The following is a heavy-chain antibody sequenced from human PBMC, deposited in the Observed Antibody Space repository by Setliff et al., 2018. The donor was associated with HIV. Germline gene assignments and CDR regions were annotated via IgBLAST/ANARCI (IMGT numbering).Heavy chain of an antibody. V-gene: IGHV1-69*13. CDR1: GGTFSSYA. CDR2: IIPIFGTA. D-gene: IGHD3-10*01. CDR3: ARGEATHGPGTYSIYS. Sequence: SVKVSCKASGGTFSSYAISWVRQAPGQGLEWMGGIIPIFGTANYAQKFQGRVTITADESTSTGYMEMSSLTSEDTAVYYCARGEATHGPGTYSIYSWGQGTLVTVSS. J-gene: IGHJ5*02.